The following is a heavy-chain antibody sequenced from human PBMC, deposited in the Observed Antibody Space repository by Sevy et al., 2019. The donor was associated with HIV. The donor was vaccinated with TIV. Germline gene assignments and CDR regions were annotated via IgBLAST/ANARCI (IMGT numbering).Heavy chain of an antibody. Sequence: SETLSLTCTVSGGSISSGSHYWGWLRQPPGKGLEWIGSIYNSGSTSYNPSLKSRVTISVDTSENQFSLRLRSVTAANPASKGRAPISVETSENQSSLGLRSVTAADTAVYYCARNLTTIIAARSGSGLRPDVFDIWGQGTKVTVSS. CDR2: IYNSGST. D-gene: IGHD3-10*01. J-gene: IGHJ3*02. V-gene: IGHV4-39*03. CDR1: GGSISSGSHY. CDR3: APISVETSENQSSLGLRSVTAADTAVYYCARNLTTIIAARSGSGLRPDVFDI.